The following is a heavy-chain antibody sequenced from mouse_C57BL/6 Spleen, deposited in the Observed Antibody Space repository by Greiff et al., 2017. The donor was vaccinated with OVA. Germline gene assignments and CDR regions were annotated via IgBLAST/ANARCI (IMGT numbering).Heavy chain of an antibody. Sequence: QVQLQQSGAELARPGASVKLSCKASGYTFTSYGISWVKQRTGQGLEWIGEIYPRSGITYYNEKFKGKATLTADKSSSTAYMELRSLTSEDSAVYFCAVIYYDYGAWFAYWGQGTLVTVSA. CDR2: IYPRSGIT. D-gene: IGHD2-4*01. J-gene: IGHJ3*01. CDR1: GYTFTSYG. CDR3: AVIYYDYGAWFAY. V-gene: IGHV1-81*01.